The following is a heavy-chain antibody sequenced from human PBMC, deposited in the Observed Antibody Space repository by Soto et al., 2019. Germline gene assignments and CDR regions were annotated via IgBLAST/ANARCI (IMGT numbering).Heavy chain of an antibody. CDR3: ARAFVWYGDHPHLDY. V-gene: IGHV1-18*01. Sequence: VSVKVSCKASGYTFTSYGISWVRQAPGQGLEWMGWLSAYNGNTNYAQKLQGRVTMTTDTSTSTAYMELRSLRSDDTAVYYCARAFVWYGDHPHLDYWGQGTLVTVSS. CDR1: GYTFTSYG. CDR2: LSAYNGNT. D-gene: IGHD4-17*01. J-gene: IGHJ4*02.